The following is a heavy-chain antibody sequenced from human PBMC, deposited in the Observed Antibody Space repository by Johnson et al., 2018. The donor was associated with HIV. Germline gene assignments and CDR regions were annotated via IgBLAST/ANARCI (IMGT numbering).Heavy chain of an antibody. Sequence: QVQLVESGGGVVQPGRSLRLSCAASGFTFTNYGMHWVRQAPGKGLEWVAIISYDGNNKYYADSVKGRFTISRDNSKNTLYLQMNSLRAEDTAIYYCAKDLRIAARPGDAFDLWGPGTMVTVSP. CDR1: GFTFTNYG. V-gene: IGHV3-30*18. J-gene: IGHJ3*01. D-gene: IGHD6-6*01. CDR3: AKDLRIAARPGDAFDL. CDR2: ISYDGNNK.